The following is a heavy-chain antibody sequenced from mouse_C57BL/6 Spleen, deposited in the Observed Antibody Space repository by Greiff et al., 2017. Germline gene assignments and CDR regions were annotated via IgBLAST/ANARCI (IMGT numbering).Heavy chain of an antibody. CDR2: INYDGSST. Sequence: EVNLVESEGGLVQPGSSMKLSCTASGFTFSDYYMAWVRQVPEKGLEWVANINYDGSSTYYLDSLKSRFIISRDNAKNILYLQMSSLKSEDTATYYCAREDWDGDYFDYWGQGTTLTVSS. J-gene: IGHJ2*01. V-gene: IGHV5-16*01. D-gene: IGHD4-1*01. CDR1: GFTFSDYY. CDR3: AREDWDGDYFDY.